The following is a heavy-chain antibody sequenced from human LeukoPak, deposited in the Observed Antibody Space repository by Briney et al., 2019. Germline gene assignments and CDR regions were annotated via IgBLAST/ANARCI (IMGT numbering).Heavy chain of an antibody. CDR3: ATGYRSGGSCYFSFDY. CDR1: GFTFSSYS. D-gene: IGHD2-15*01. CDR2: ISSSSSYI. J-gene: IGHJ4*02. V-gene: IGHV3-21*01. Sequence: GGSLRLSCAASGFTFSSYSMNWVRQAPGKGLEWVSSISSSSSYIYYADSVKGRFTISRVNAKNSLYLQMNSLRAEDTAVYYCATGYRSGGSCYFSFDYWGQGTLVTVSS.